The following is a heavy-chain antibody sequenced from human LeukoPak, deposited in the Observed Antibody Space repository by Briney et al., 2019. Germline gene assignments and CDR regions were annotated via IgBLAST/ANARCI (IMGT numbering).Heavy chain of an antibody. V-gene: IGHV3-21*01. J-gene: IGHJ4*02. CDR3: TRDATYYLRYGYFDY. CDR1: GFSISSSA. D-gene: IGHD2/OR15-2a*01. CDR2: INNVASHI. Sequence: TGGSLRLSCAASGFSISSSAMNWVRQAPGKGLEWVSSINNVASHIYYAGSVRDRFTISRDNAKNSVYLQMNSLRAEDTAVYYCTRDATYYLRYGYFDYWGQGTLVTVSS.